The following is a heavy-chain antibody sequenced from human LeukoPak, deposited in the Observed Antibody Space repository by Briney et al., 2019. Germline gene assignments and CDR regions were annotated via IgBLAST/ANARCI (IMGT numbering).Heavy chain of an antibody. CDR2: ISGSGGST. CDR3: AKFDVRTLIVGAALNY. D-gene: IGHD1-26*01. CDR1: GFTFSSYA. V-gene: IGHV3-23*01. Sequence: GGSLRLSCAASGFTFSSYAMSWVRQAPGKGLEWVSAISGSGGSTYYADSVKGRFTISRDNSKNTLYLQMNSLRAEDTAVYYCAKFDVRTLIVGAALNYWGQGTLVTVSS. J-gene: IGHJ4*02.